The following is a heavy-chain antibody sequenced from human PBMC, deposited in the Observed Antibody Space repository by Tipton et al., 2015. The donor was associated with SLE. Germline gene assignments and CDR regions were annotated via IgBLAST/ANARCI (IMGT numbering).Heavy chain of an antibody. CDR2: IHTSGST. CDR1: GVSIRRGRYY. Sequence: TLSLTCTVSGVSIRRGRYYWSSIRQPAGKGLEWIGLIHTSGSTNYNPPLQSRVTISIDTPTNQFPLKLRSVTAADTAVYYGASDTRYGVVEPAAWVSDYESGYYYYMDVWGKGSTVSVSS. CDR3: ASDTRYGVVEPAAWVSDYESGYYYYMDV. J-gene: IGHJ6*03. V-gene: IGHV4-61*02. D-gene: IGHD2-2*01.